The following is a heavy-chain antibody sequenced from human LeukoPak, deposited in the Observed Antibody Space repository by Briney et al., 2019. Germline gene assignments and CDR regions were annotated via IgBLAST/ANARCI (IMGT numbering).Heavy chain of an antibody. Sequence: GGSLRLSCAASGFTFSSYAMSWVRQAPGKGLEWVSAISGSGGSTYYADSVKGRFTISRDNAKNTLYLQMNSLRAEDTAVYYCVRGTTIIKSYFDYWGQGTLVTVSP. CDR2: ISGSGGST. V-gene: IGHV3-23*01. CDR1: GFTFSSYA. J-gene: IGHJ4*02. CDR3: VRGTTIIKSYFDY. D-gene: IGHD3-9*01.